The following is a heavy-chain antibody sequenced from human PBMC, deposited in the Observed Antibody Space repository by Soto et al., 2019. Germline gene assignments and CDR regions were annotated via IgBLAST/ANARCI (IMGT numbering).Heavy chain of an antibody. CDR3: ARDSQLWSGNDAFDI. D-gene: IGHD5-18*01. J-gene: IGHJ3*02. Sequence: QVQLVESGGGVVQPGRSLRLSCAASGFTFSSYGMHWVRQAPGKGLEWVAVISYDGSNKYYADSVKGRFTISRDNSKNTRCLQMNSLRAEDTAVYYCARDSQLWSGNDAFDIWCEGTMVTVSS. V-gene: IGHV3-30*03. CDR2: ISYDGSNK. CDR1: GFTFSSYG.